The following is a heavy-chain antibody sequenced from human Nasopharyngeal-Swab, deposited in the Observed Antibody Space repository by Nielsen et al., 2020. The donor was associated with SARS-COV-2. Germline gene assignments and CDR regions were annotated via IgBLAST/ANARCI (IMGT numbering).Heavy chain of an antibody. V-gene: IGHV3-74*01. CDR3: ARDVGGRDNY. J-gene: IGHJ4*02. CDR1: GFTFSTYW. CDR2: IDTDGTIT. D-gene: IGHD2-15*01. Sequence: GGSLRLSYAASGFTFSTYWMHWVRQPPGKGLLWVSRIDTDGTITDYADSVKGRFTISRDNAKNTLYLQMNSLRAEDTAVYYCARDVGGRDNYWGQGALVTVSS.